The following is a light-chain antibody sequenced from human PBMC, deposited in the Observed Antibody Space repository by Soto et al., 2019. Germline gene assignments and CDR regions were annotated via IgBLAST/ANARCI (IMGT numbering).Light chain of an antibody. J-gene: IGKJ2*01. CDR1: QSISTW. CDR3: QQYNSYPYT. V-gene: IGKV1-5*01. Sequence: DIQMTQSPSTVSASVGDGVTITCRASQSISTWLAWYQQKPGKAPNLLIYEASTLESGGPSGFSGSGSGTEFTLTISSLHPDDSATYYCQQYNSYPYTFGQGTKLEIK. CDR2: EAS.